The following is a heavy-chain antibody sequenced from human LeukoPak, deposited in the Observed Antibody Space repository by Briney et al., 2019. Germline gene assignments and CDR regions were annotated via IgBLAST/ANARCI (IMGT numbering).Heavy chain of an antibody. V-gene: IGHV4-61*09. Sequence: PSETLSLTCTVSGGSISSGSYDWYWIRQPAGKGLEWIGHIYTSGSTDYNPSLKSRVTISVDTSKNQFSLKLSSVTAADTAVYYCARHKDYYYSYMDVWGKGTTVTISS. CDR1: GGSISSGSYD. CDR2: IYTSGST. J-gene: IGHJ6*03. CDR3: ARHKDYYYSYMDV.